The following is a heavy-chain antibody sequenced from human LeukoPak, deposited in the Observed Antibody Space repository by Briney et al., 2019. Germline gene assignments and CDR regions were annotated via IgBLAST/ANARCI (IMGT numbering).Heavy chain of an antibody. V-gene: IGHV4-34*01. D-gene: IGHD4-11*01. CDR3: ARRMTTVTTIFYFAY. CDR1: GGSFSGYY. Sequence: SETLSLTCAVYGGSFSGYYWSWIRQPPGKGLEWIGEISHSGSTNYNPSLKSRVTISVDTSKNQFSLKLSSVTAADTAVYYCARRMTTVTTIFYFAYGAKETLVTVSS. J-gene: IGHJ4*02. CDR2: ISHSGST.